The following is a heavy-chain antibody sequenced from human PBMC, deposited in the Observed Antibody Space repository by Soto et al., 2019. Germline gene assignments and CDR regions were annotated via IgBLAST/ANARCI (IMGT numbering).Heavy chain of an antibody. V-gene: IGHV1-8*01. J-gene: IGHJ3*02. D-gene: IGHD3-9*01. CDR3: ARGLRYFDLDFDAFDI. Sequence: QVQLVQSGAEVKKPGASVKVSCKASGYTFTSYDINWVRQATGQGLEWMGWMNPNSGNTGYAQKFQGRVTMTRNTSISTAYMELSSLRSEDTAVYYCARGLRYFDLDFDAFDIWGQGTMVTVS. CDR1: GYTFTSYD. CDR2: MNPNSGNT.